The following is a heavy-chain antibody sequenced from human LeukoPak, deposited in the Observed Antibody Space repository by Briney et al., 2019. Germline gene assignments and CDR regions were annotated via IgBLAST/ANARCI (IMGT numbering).Heavy chain of an antibody. D-gene: IGHD3-16*02. CDR1: GASLATESYY. CDR3: ARAPNYRRYSLHS. V-gene: IGHV4-39*01. Sequence: SETLSLTCRVSGASLATESYYWGWIRQSSGKCLEWIGGITFSGTAHYNPSLKSQVTISLDKSSNQFSLKLTFVTAADTALYYCARAPNYRRYSLHSWGQGTMVTVSS. J-gene: IGHJ4*02. CDR2: ITFSGTA.